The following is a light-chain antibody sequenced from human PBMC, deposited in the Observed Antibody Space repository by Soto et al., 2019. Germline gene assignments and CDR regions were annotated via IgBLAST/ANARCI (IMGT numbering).Light chain of an antibody. CDR2: GAS. CDR1: SRDVGSSDL. J-gene: IGLJ1*01. CDR3: CSYASTSPNV. V-gene: IGLV2-23*01. Sequence: QSALTQPASVSGSPGQSITSSCIGTSRDVGSSDLVSCYQQHPDNAPKLLIYGASKRPSGVSNRFSGSKSGNTPSLTISGLQAEDEAAYYCCSYASTSPNVFGTGTKVTLL.